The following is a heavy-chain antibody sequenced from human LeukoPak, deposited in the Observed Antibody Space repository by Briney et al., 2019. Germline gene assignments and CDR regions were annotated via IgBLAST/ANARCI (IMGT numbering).Heavy chain of an antibody. CDR1: GGSFSGYY. Sequence: PSETLSLTCAVYGGSFSGYYWSWIRQPPGKGLEWIGEINHSGSTNYNPSLKSRVTISVDTSKNQFSLKLSSVTAADTAVYYCARSNYYDSSGRSDEAIQRNSSGYYFDYWGQGTLVTVSS. V-gene: IGHV4-34*01. D-gene: IGHD3-22*01. J-gene: IGHJ4*02. CDR2: INHSGST. CDR3: ARSNYYDSSGRSDEAIQRNSSGYYFDY.